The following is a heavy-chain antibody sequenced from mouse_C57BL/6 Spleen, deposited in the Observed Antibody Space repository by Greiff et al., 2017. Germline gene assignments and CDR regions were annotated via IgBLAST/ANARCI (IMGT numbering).Heavy chain of an antibody. Sequence: QVQLKQSGPELVKPGASVKISCKASGYSFTSYYIHWVKQRPGQGLEWIGWIYPGSGNTKYNEKFKGKATLTADTSSSTAYMQLSSLTSEDSAVYYCARGGLDYSNFYYYAMDYWGQGTSVTVSS. D-gene: IGHD2-5*01. J-gene: IGHJ4*01. CDR3: ARGGLDYSNFYYYAMDY. CDR1: GYSFTSYY. CDR2: IYPGSGNT. V-gene: IGHV1-66*01.